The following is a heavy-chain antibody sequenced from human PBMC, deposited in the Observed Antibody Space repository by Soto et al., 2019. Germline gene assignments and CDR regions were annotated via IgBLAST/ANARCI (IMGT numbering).Heavy chain of an antibody. CDR1: GYTFTVYY. CDR3: ARDLAKGGGSAGFDY. CDR2: INPKSGGT. V-gene: IGHV1-2*02. J-gene: IGHJ4*02. Sequence: ASVKVSCKASGYTFTVYYMHWVRQAPGQGLEWMGWINPKSGGTMYPQKFQGRVTMTWDTSISTTYMALTRLRSDDTAVYYCARDLAKGGGSAGFDYWGQGTLVTVSS. D-gene: IGHD1-26*01.